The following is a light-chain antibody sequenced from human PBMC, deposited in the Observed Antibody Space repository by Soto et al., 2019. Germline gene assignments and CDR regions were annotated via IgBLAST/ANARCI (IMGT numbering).Light chain of an antibody. CDR2: GAS. V-gene: IGKV3-20*01. J-gene: IGKJ5*01. Sequence: IVLTQYPGTRSLSPGERATLSCRASQTFSHSFLSWFQQIPGQAPRLLIYGASMRATGIPDRFSGSGSGTDFTLTISRLEPEDFAVYYCQQCGSSSTFGQGTRLEIK. CDR3: QQCGSSST. CDR1: QTFSHSF.